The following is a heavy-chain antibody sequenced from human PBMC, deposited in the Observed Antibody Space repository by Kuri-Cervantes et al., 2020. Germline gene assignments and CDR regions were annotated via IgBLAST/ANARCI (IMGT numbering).Heavy chain of an antibody. V-gene: IGHV1-18*01. CDR1: GXXFFNYG. CDR2: SSVYNGDT. J-gene: IGHJ4*02. D-gene: IGHD5-24*01. CDR3: ASSTSLXGNVDY. Sequence: ASVKVSXXTSGXXFFNYGISWVRQXXXQGXXWMGXSSVYNGDTNYAQKFQGXVTLXSDRXSNTVAMEXXSLRSDDTXXYYCASSTSLXGNVDYWGQGTLVTVSS.